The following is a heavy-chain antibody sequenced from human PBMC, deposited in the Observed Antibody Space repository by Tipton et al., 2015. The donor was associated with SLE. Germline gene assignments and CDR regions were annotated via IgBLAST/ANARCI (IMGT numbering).Heavy chain of an antibody. CDR3: ASVDDTMTSLFEF. Sequence: TLSLTCTVSGHSISSGVYYWSWIRQLPGKGLEWIGYIYLSGLTSYNPSLNSRVTISVDTSKSQFSLKLSSVTAADTAIYYCASVDDTMTSLFEFWGQGTLVTVSS. J-gene: IGHJ4*02. V-gene: IGHV4-31*03. D-gene: IGHD1-1*01. CDR2: IYLSGLT. CDR1: GHSISSGVYY.